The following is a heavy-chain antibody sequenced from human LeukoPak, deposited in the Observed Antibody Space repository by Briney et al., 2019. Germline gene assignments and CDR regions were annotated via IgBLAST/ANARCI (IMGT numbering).Heavy chain of an antibody. CDR3: ARCPRWAHFDY. V-gene: IGHV3-48*03. CDR1: GFTFSSYE. CDR2: ISSSGRAI. J-gene: IGHJ4*02. Sequence: GGSLRLSCAGSGFTFSSYEMNWVRQAPGKGLEWVSYISSSGRAIYYADSVKGRFTVSSDNAKNSLYLQMNSLRAEDTAVYYCARCPRWAHFDYWGQGTLVTVSS. D-gene: IGHD4-23*01.